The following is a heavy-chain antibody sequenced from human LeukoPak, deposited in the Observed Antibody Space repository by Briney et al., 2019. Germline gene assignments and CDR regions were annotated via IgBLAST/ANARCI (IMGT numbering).Heavy chain of an antibody. V-gene: IGHV4-4*07. CDR2: IYTSGNT. J-gene: IGHJ3*02. CDR3: ARIKARDAFDI. Sequence: SETLSLTXTVSGGSIRTYYWSWIRQPAGKGLEWIGRIYTSGNTNYNPSLKSRVTMSVDTSKNQFSLRLSSVTAADTAVYYCARIKARDAFDIWGQGTMVTVSS. CDR1: GGSIRTYY.